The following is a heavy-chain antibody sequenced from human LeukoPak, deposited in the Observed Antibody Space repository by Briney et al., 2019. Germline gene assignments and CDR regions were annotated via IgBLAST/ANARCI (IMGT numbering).Heavy chain of an antibody. J-gene: IGHJ3*02. CDR1: GGSVSSGSYY. V-gene: IGHV4-61*01. Sequence: SETLSLTCTVSGGSVSSGSYYWSWIRQPPGKGLEWIGYIYYSGSTNYNPSLKSRVTMSVDTSKNQFSLKLSSVTAADTAVYYCARVSYYYDSSGSRGAFDIWGQGTMVTVSS. CDR3: ARVSYYYDSSGSRGAFDI. D-gene: IGHD3-22*01. CDR2: IYYSGST.